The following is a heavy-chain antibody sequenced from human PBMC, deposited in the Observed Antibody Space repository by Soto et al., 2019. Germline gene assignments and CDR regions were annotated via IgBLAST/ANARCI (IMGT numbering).Heavy chain of an antibody. J-gene: IGHJ4*02. CDR2: IIPIFGTA. Sequence: QVQLVHPGAEVKKPGSSVKVSCKASGGTFSSYAISWVRQAPGQGLEWMGGIIPIFGTANYAQKFQGRVTTTADECTCTAYMELSSLRSEDTAVYYCARGEDSSKWFTTFDYWGEGTLVTVSS. CDR1: GGTFSSYA. D-gene: IGHD6-6*01. CDR3: ARGEDSSKWFTTFDY. V-gene: IGHV1-69*01.